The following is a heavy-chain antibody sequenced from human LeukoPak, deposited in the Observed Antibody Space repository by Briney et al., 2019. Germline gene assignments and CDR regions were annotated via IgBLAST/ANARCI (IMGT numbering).Heavy chain of an antibody. J-gene: IGHJ5*02. Sequence: PGGSLRLSCAASGFTGSHNYMSWVRQAPGKGLEWVSATHSSGGTYYADSVKGRFTISRDTSRNTLYLQINSLSVGDTAVYYCIVFGDSNHWGQGTLVTVSS. D-gene: IGHD4-17*01. CDR3: IVFGDSNH. CDR1: GFTGSHNY. CDR2: THSSGGT. V-gene: IGHV3-53*01.